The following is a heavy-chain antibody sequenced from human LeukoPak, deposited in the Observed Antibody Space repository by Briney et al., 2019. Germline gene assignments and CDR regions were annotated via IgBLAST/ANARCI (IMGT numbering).Heavy chain of an antibody. CDR2: TYYRSKWYN. V-gene: IGHV6-1*01. J-gene: IGHJ4*02. D-gene: IGHD6-19*01. CDR1: GDSVSSNRVA. CDR3: ARVKWRGPTSSGWPDY. Sequence: SQTLSLTCVISGDSVSSNRVAWNWIRQSPSRGLEWLGRTYYRSKWYNDFAVSMKGRITINPDTSKNQVSLQLNSVTPDDTAVYYCARVKWRGPTSSGWPDYWGQGTLVTVSS.